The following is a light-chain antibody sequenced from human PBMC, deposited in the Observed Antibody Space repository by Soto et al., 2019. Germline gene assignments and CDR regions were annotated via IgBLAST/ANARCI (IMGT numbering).Light chain of an antibody. Sequence: EIVLTQSPGTLSLSPGERATLSCRASQSDSSNYLAWYQQKPGQAPRLLIYGASSRATGIPDRFSGSGSGTDFTLAISRLEPEDFAVYYCQQYGSSPFTFGGGTKVEIK. CDR1: QSDSSNY. CDR2: GAS. CDR3: QQYGSSPFT. J-gene: IGKJ4*01. V-gene: IGKV3-20*01.